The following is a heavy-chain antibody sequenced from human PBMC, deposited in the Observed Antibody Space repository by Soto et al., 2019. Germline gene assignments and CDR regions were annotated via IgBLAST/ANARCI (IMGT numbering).Heavy chain of an antibody. CDR2: IYYSGST. CDR3: ARRGTCSGSLSCGMDV. J-gene: IGHJ6*02. Sequence: SGSLSLTCTVSGGSMSSSGFYWGWNRQPPGKGLEWIGSIYYSGSTYYNPSLKSRVTISVDTSKKQFSLKLSSVIAADTAVYYCARRGTCSGSLSCGMDVWGQGTMVTVSS. D-gene: IGHD3-10*02. CDR1: GGSMSSSGFY. V-gene: IGHV4-39*01.